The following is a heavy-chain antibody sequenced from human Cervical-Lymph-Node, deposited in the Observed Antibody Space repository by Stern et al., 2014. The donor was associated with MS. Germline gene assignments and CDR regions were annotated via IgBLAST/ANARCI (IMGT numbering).Heavy chain of an antibody. Sequence: QVQLQESGPGLVKPSQTLSLTCTVSGGSINSGGYYWSWIRQHPGKGLEWIGNIHYSGSTNYNPSLKSRVSISVDTSKNQFSVNVNSVTPADTAVYYCARGKPGGNFGVIDYFDYWGQGTLVTVSS. CDR2: IHYSGST. D-gene: IGHD3-3*01. J-gene: IGHJ4*02. CDR1: GGSINSGGYY. CDR3: ARGKPGGNFGVIDYFDY. V-gene: IGHV4-31*03.